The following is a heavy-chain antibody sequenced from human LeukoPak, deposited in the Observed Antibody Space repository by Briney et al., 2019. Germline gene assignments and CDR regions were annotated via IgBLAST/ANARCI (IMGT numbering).Heavy chain of an antibody. CDR2: ISSSSSYI. CDR3: AKSNSHCSGGSCYESLDY. D-gene: IGHD2-15*01. Sequence: GGPQRLFCAASGFTFSSYSVNWVRQAPGKALEWVSSISSSSSYIYYADSVKGRFTISRDNAKNSLYLQMNSLRAEDTALYYCAKSNSHCSGGSCYESLDYWVQATLVTVSS. J-gene: IGHJ4*02. V-gene: IGHV3-21*04. CDR1: GFTFSSYS.